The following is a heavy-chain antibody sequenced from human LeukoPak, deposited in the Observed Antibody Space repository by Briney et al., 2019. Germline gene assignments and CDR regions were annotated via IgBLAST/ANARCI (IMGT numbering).Heavy chain of an antibody. D-gene: IGHD6-19*01. CDR2: VYYSGDT. CDR3: AGARAVAIDY. V-gene: IGHV4-59*08. CDR1: GDSVSGVY. Sequence: SETLSLTCTVSGDSVSGVYWSWIRQPPGKGLEWIGYVYYSGDTNYNPSLKSRVTMSLDTSKNQVSLRLSSVTAADTAVYYCAGARAVAIDYWGQGTLVTVSS. J-gene: IGHJ4*02.